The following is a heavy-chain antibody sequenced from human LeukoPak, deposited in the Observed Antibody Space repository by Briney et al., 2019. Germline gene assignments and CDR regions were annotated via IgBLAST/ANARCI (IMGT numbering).Heavy chain of an antibody. J-gene: IGHJ6*03. V-gene: IGHV3-53*01. CDR2: IYSGGTT. Sequence: HPGGSLRLSCAASGFSVSSKFMSWVRQAPGKGLEWVSVIYSGGTTYYADSVKGRFTISRDNSKNTLSLQMNNLRVEDTAVYYCARDGYGNNYMDVWGKGTTVTVSS. D-gene: IGHD1/OR15-1a*01. CDR1: GFSVSSKF. CDR3: ARDGYGNNYMDV.